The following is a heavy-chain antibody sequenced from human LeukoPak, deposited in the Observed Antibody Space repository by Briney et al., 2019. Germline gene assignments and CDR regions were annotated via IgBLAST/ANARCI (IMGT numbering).Heavy chain of an antibody. V-gene: IGHV3-23*01. CDR2: ISGSGGKT. CDR3: AKDLSGGYDYFDY. Sequence: GGSLRLSCAASGFTFSSYAMSWVRQAPGKGLEWGSGISGSGGKTYYADSVKGRFTISRDNFKNTLYLQMNSLRAEDTAVYYCAKDLSGGYDYFDYWGQGTLVTVSS. CDR1: GFTFSSYA. J-gene: IGHJ4*02. D-gene: IGHD5-12*01.